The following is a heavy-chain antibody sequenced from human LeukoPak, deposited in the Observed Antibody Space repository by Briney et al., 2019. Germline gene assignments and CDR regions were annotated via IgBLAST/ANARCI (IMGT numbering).Heavy chain of an antibody. CDR3: AKAKFSRITSVADI. CDR1: GFTFSSYG. Sequence: GGSLRLSCAASGFTFSSYGMHWVRQAPGKGLEWVAVISYDGSNKYYADSVKGRFTISRDNSKNTLYLQMNSLRAEDTAVYYCAKAKFSRITSVADIWGQGTMVTVSS. J-gene: IGHJ3*02. D-gene: IGHD2-2*01. V-gene: IGHV3-30*18. CDR2: ISYDGSNK.